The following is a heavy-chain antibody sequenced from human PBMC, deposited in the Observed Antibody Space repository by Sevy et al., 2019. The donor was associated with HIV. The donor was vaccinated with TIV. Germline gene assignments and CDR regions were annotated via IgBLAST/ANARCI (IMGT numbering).Heavy chain of an antibody. J-gene: IGHJ5*02. V-gene: IGHV3-23*01. D-gene: IGHD3-10*01. CDR3: GKGEGYYYGSGYADLDP. Sequence: GGSLRLSCAASGFTFSSYAMSWVRQAPGKGLEWVSAISGSGGSTYYADSVKGRFTISRDNSKNTLYLQMNSLRAEDTAVFYCGKGEGYYYGSGYADLDPWGQGTLVTVSS. CDR2: ISGSGGST. CDR1: GFTFSSYA.